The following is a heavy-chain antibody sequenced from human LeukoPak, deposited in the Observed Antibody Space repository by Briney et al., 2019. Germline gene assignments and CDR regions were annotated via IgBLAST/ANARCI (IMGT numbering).Heavy chain of an antibody. J-gene: IGHJ4*02. CDR1: GFTFSTYA. V-gene: IGHV3-23*01. CDR3: AKWWGTWVFDS. D-gene: IGHD2-15*01. Sequence: GGSLRLSCAASGFTFSTYAMTWVRQAPGKGLEWVSGIRDSDDDTNYADSVKGRFTISRDNSKNTLYLQMNSLRAEDTAVYYCAKWWGTWVFDSWGQGTLVTVSS. CDR2: IRDSDDDT.